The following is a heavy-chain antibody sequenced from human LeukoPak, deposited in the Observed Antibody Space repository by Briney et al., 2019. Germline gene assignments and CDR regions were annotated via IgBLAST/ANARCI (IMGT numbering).Heavy chain of an antibody. CDR3: AKDSSTETPGFFDY. Sequence: SGGSLRLSCAASGFTFSNYVMNWVRQAPGKGLEWVSVISGSGASTYSADSVKGRFAISRDNSKNTVYLQMNDMRVEDTAVYYCAKDSSTETPGFFDYWGRGTLVIVSS. D-gene: IGHD4-17*01. CDR1: GFTFSNYV. J-gene: IGHJ4*02. CDR2: ISGSGAST. V-gene: IGHV3-23*01.